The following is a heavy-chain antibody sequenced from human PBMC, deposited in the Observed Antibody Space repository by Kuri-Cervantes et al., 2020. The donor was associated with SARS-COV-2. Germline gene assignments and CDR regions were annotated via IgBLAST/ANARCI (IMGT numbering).Heavy chain of an antibody. Sequence: SETLSLTCTVSGYSISSGYYWGWIRQPPGKGLEWIGSIYHSGSTYYNPSLKSQVTISADASKNQFSLRRSSVTAADTAVYYCARTVATTPDYWGQGTLVTVSS. CDR3: ARTVATTPDY. CDR1: GYSISSGYY. CDR2: IYHSGST. D-gene: IGHD5-12*01. J-gene: IGHJ4*02. V-gene: IGHV4-38-2*02.